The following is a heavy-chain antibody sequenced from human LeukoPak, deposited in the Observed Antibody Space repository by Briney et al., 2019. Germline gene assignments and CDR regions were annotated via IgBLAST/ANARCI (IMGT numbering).Heavy chain of an antibody. J-gene: IGHJ2*01. CDR3: ARGDIVVVPAARPSGWYFDL. V-gene: IGHV3-13*05. CDR2: IGTAGDP. Sequence: GGSLRLSCAASGFTFSSYDMHWVRQATGKGLEWVSAIGTAGDPYYPGSVKGRFTISRENAKNSLYLQMNSLRAEDTAVYYCARGDIVVVPAARPSGWYFDLWGRGTLVTVSS. CDR1: GFTFSSYD. D-gene: IGHD2-2*01.